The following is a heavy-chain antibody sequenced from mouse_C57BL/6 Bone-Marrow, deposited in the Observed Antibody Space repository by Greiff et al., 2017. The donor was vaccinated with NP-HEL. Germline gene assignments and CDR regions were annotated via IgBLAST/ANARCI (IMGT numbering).Heavy chain of an antibody. CDR3: ASHSNSTDYDN. V-gene: IGHV5-6*01. CDR2: ISSGGSYT. D-gene: IGHD2-5*01. J-gene: IGHJ2*01. CDR1: GFTFSSYG. Sequence: EVKLMESGGDLVKPGGSLKLSCAASGFTFSSYGMSWVRQTPHKRLVWVATISSGGSYTYYPDTVKGRFTISRDNAKNTLFLQLSSLKSEDTAMYYCASHSNSTDYDNLGQGTTLTVSS.